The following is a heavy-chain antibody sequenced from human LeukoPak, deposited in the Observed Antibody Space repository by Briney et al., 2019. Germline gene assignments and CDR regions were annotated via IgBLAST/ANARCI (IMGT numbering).Heavy chain of an antibody. D-gene: IGHD1-26*01. CDR1: GYTFTGYY. Sequence: ASVKVPCKASGYTFTGYYMHWVRQAPGQGLEWMGWINPNSGGTNYAQKFQGRVTMTRDTSISTAYMELSRLRSDDTAVYYCARGWSGSYYSHYYYYMDVWGKGTTVTVSS. V-gene: IGHV1-2*02. CDR2: INPNSGGT. CDR3: ARGWSGSYYSHYYYYMDV. J-gene: IGHJ6*03.